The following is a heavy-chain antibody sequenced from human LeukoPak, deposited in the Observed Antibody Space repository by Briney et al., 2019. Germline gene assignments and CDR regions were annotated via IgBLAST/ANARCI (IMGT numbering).Heavy chain of an antibody. V-gene: IGHV4-34*01. CDR2: INHSGST. Sequence: SETLSLTCAVYGGSFSGYYWSWIRQPPGKGLEWIGEINHSGSTNYNPSLKSRVTISVDTSKNQFSLKLSSVTAADTAVYYCAGGVLGVVVPPPFDYWGQGTLVTVSS. CDR1: GGSFSGYY. D-gene: IGHD2-2*01. CDR3: AGGVLGVVVPPPFDY. J-gene: IGHJ4*02.